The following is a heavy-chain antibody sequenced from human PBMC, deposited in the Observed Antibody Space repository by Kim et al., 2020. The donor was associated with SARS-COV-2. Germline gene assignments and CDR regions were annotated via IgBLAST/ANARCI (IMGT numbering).Heavy chain of an antibody. V-gene: IGHV3-11*01. Sequence: GGSLRLSCAASGFTFSDYYMSWIRQAPGKGLEWVSYISSSGSTIYYADSVKGRFTISRDNAKNSLYLQMNSLRAEDTAVYYCARDGGTAMVTDYYYGMDGWGQGTTVTVSS. J-gene: IGHJ6*02. D-gene: IGHD5-18*01. CDR3: ARDGGTAMVTDYYYGMDG. CDR2: ISSSGSTI. CDR1: GFTFSDYY.